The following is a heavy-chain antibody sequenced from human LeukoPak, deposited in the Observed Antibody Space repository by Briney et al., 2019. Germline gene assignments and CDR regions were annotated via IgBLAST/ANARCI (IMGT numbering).Heavy chain of an antibody. CDR3: ARGRGYSYGHYYYYYGMDV. V-gene: IGHV4-34*01. CDR1: GGSFSGYY. J-gene: IGHJ6*02. CDR2: INHGGST. D-gene: IGHD5-18*01. Sequence: PSETLSLTCAVYGGSFSGYYWSWIRQPPGKGLEWIGEINHGGSTNYNPSLKSRVTISVDTSKNQFSLKLSSVTAADTAVYYCARGRGYSYGHYYYYYGMDVWGQGTTVTVSS.